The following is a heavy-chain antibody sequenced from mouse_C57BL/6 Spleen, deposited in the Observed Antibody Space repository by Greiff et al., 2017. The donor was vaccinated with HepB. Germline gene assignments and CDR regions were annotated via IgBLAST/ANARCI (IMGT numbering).Heavy chain of an antibody. J-gene: IGHJ3*01. Sequence: EVQGVESGEGLVKPGGSLKLSCAASGFTFSSYAMSRVRQTPEKRLEWVAYISSGGDYIYYADTVKGRFTISRDNARNTLYLQMSSLKSEDTAMYYCTRAGTAQAGAWFAYWGQGTLVTVSA. D-gene: IGHD3-2*02. CDR3: TRAGTAQAGAWFAY. CDR1: GFTFSSYA. CDR2: ISSGGDYI. V-gene: IGHV5-9-1*02.